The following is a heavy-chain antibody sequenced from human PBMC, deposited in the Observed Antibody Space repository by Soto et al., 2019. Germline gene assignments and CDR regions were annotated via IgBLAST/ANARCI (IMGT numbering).Heavy chain of an antibody. Sequence: WTWIRQFPGKGLEWIAYISYTGATYYNPSLKSRVTILADTSKNQFSLKLNSVTSADTAVYYCARGGPVSESPAWQLLGYFDYWGQGTLVTVSS. CDR3: ARGGPVSESPAWQLLGYFDY. V-gene: IGHV4-31*02. CDR2: ISYTGAT. D-gene: IGHD2-15*01. J-gene: IGHJ4*02.